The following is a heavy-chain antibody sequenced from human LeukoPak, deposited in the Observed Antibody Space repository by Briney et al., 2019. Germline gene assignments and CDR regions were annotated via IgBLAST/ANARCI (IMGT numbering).Heavy chain of an antibody. CDR1: GFTFSTYT. J-gene: IGHJ4*02. CDR2: VSSSSSYI. CDR3: ARQRYISQPFDY. Sequence: PGGSLRLSCAASGFTFSTYTMNWVRQAPGKGLEWVSSVSSSSSYIHYADSVKGRFTISRDNAKNSLYLQMNSLKASDTAIYYCARQRYISQPFDYWGRGTQVTVSS. V-gene: IGHV3-21*04. D-gene: IGHD3-3*02.